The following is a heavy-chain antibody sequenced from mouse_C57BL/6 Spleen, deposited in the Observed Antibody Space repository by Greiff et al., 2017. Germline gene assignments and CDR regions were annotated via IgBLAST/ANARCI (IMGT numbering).Heavy chain of an antibody. CDR3: ARDGTTVVDWYFDV. CDR2: INPSNGGT. CDR1: GYTFTSYW. J-gene: IGHJ1*03. V-gene: IGHV1-53*01. Sequence: VKLQQPGPELVKPGASVKLSCTASGYTFTSYWMHWVKQRPGQGLEWIGTINPSNGGTYYNEKFKSKATMTVDKSSSTAYMQLSSLTSEDSAVYYCARDGTTVVDWYFDVWGTGTTVTVAS. D-gene: IGHD1-1*01.